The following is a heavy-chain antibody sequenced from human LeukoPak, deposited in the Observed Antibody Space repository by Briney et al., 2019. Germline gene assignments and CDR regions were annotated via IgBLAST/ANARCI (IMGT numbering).Heavy chain of an antibody. D-gene: IGHD6-13*01. J-gene: IGHJ4*02. Sequence: SGPTLVKPTQTLTLTCTFSGFSLSTSGVGVGWIRQPPGKALEWLALIYWDDDKRYSPSLESRLTITKDTSKNQVVLTMTNMDPVDTATYYCAQKIAAAPFDYWGQGTLVTVSS. CDR2: IYWDDDK. V-gene: IGHV2-5*02. CDR3: AQKIAAAPFDY. CDR1: GFSLSTSGVG.